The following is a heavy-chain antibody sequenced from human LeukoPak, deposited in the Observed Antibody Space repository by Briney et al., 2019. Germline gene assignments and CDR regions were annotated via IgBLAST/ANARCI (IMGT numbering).Heavy chain of an antibody. Sequence: GGSLRLSCAASGFTFSSYSMNWVRQAPGKGLEWVSSISSSSSYIYYADSVKGRFTISRDNAKNMLYLQMNSLRAEDTAVYFCAGRHCSGGGCYFAGADPFDYWGQGTLVTVSS. V-gene: IGHV3-21*04. CDR1: GFTFSSYS. J-gene: IGHJ4*02. CDR2: ISSSSSYI. CDR3: AGRHCSGGGCYFAGADPFDY. D-gene: IGHD2-15*01.